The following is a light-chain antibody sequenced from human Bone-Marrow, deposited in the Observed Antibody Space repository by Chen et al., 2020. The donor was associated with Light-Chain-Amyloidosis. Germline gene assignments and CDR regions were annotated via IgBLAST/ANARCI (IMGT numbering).Light chain of an antibody. CDR3: QSADSSGTYEVI. J-gene: IGLJ2*01. CDR1: DLPTKY. Sequence: SYELTQPPSVSVSPGQTARITCSGDDLPTKYAYWYQQKPVQAPVLVIHRDSERPSGISERFSGSSSGTNATLTISGVQAEDEADYHCQSADSSGTYEVIFGGGTKLTVL. V-gene: IGLV3-25*03. CDR2: RDS.